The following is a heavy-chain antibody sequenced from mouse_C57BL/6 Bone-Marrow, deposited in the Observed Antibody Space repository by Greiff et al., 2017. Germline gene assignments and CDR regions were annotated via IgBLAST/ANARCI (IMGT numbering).Heavy chain of an antibody. CDR3: AKWYFDY. J-gene: IGHJ2*01. CDR2: IYPGSGST. V-gene: IGHV1-55*01. Sequence: QVQLKQSGAELVKPGASVKMSCKASGYTFTSYWITWVKQRPGQGLEWIGDIYPGSGSTNYNEKFKSKATLTVDTSSSTAYMQLSSLTSEDAAVYYCAKWYFDYWGQGTTLTVSS. CDR1: GYTFTSYW.